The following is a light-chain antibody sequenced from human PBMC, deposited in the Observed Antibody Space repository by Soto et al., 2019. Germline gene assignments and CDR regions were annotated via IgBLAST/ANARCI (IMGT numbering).Light chain of an antibody. V-gene: IGKV2D-29*02. CDR3: MQSTQLPPT. Sequence: DVVMTQTPLSLSVAPGQPASISCKSSQSLLHITGETFLFWYLQKPGQSPQLLIYEISTRVSGVPDRLSGSGSGTDFTVEISRVETDDVGIYYCMQSTQLPPTFGQGTRLG. CDR1: QSLLHITGETF. J-gene: IGKJ5*01. CDR2: EIS.